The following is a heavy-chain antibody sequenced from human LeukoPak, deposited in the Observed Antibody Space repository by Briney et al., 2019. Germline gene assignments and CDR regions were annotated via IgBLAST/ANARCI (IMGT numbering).Heavy chain of an antibody. J-gene: IGHJ6*02. CDR3: ARGVVIYGMDV. Sequence: PSETLSLTCTVSGGSISSYYWSWIRQPPGKGLEWIGYIYYSGSTNYNPSLKSRVTISVDTSKNQFSLKLSSVTAADTAVYYCARGVVIYGMDVWGQGTTVTVSS. V-gene: IGHV4-59*01. D-gene: IGHD2-21*01. CDR2: IYYSGST. CDR1: GGSISSYY.